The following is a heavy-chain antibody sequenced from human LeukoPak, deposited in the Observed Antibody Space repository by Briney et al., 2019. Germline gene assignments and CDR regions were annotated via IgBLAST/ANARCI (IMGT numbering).Heavy chain of an antibody. Sequence: SETLSLTCTASGGSISSVDYYWSWIRQPPGKGLEWIGYIYYSGATYYNPSLKSRITISVDTSKNQFSLKLSSVTAADTAVYYCARVFPPRLYIAARRGGLDPWGQGTLVTVSS. CDR3: ARVFPPRLYIAARRGGLDP. V-gene: IGHV4-30-4*01. J-gene: IGHJ5*02. CDR2: IYYSGAT. D-gene: IGHD6-6*01. CDR1: GGSISSVDYY.